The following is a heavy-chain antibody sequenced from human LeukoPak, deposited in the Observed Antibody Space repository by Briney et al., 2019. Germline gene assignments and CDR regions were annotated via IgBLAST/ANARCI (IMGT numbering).Heavy chain of an antibody. V-gene: IGHV3-30*04. CDR3: ARGKIELWSSDAFHI. Sequence: GGSLRLSCAASGFTFSNYAIHWVRQAPGKGPEWVAVISYDGSNKYYAASVKGRFTISRDNSKNTLYLHMNSLIVEDTAVYYCARGKIELWSSDAFHIRGQGTLVSVSS. CDR1: GFTFSNYA. D-gene: IGHD5-18*01. CDR2: ISYDGSNK. J-gene: IGHJ3*02.